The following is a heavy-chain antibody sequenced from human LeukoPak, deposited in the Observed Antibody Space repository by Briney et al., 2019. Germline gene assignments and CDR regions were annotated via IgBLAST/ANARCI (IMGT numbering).Heavy chain of an antibody. Sequence: PSETVSLTCTVSGGSISSGDYYWSWIRQPPGKGLEWIGYIYYSGSTYYNPSLKSRVTISVDTSKNQFSLKLSSVTAADTAVYYCARDSDYGDYGFDYWGQGTLVTVSS. D-gene: IGHD4-17*01. CDR1: GGSISSGDYY. CDR2: IYYSGST. V-gene: IGHV4-30-4*01. CDR3: ARDSDYGDYGFDY. J-gene: IGHJ4*02.